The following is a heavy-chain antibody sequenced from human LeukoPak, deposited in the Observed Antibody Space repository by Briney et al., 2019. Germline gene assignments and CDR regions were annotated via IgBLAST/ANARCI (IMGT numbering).Heavy chain of an antibody. CDR1: Y. CDR2: IYYSGST. D-gene: IGHD3-3*01. V-gene: IGHV4-31*02. CDR3: ARTYDFWSGYYFDAFDI. J-gene: IGHJ3*02. Sequence: YWIGWVRQMPGKGLEWIGYIYYSGSTYYNPSLKSRVTISVDTSKNQFSLKLSSVTAADTAVYYCARTYDFWSGYYFDAFDIWGQGTMVTVSS.